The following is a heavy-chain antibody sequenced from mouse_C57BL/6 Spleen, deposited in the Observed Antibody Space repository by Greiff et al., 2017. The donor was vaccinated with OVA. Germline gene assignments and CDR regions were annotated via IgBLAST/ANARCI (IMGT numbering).Heavy chain of an antibody. D-gene: IGHD2-5*01. CDR2: ILPGRGST. J-gene: IGHJ3*01. V-gene: IGHV1-9*01. Sequence: VQLQQSGAELMKPGASVKLSCKATGYTFTGYWIEWVKQRPGHGLEWIGEILPGRGSTNYNEKFKGKATFTADTSSNTAYMQLSSLTTEDSAIYYCASPSYYSNYRFAYWGQGTLVTVSA. CDR3: ASPSYYSNYRFAY. CDR1: GYTFTGYW.